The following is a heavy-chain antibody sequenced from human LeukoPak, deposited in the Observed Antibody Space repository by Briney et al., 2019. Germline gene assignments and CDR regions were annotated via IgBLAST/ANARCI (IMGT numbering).Heavy chain of an antibody. J-gene: IGHJ4*02. D-gene: IGHD3-22*01. V-gene: IGHV3-30*02. CDR2: IRYDGSNR. CDR3: AKDWPTYYYDSSGYSY. Sequence: GGSLRFSCAASGFTFSSYGLHWVRQAPSKGLEWVAFIRYDGSNRDYADSVKGRFTISRDNSKNTLYLQMNSLRAEDTAVYYCAKDWPTYYYDSSGYSYWGERTLVTVSS. CDR1: GFTFSSYG.